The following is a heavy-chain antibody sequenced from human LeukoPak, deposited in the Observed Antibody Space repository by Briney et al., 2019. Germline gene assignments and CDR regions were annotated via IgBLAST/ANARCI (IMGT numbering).Heavy chain of an antibody. J-gene: IGHJ4*02. CDR2: ITGNGGYT. CDR3: AKGTLQQFDY. D-gene: IGHD1-1*01. V-gene: IGHV3-23*01. CDR1: GFTFSNYA. Sequence: GGSLRLSCAASGFTFSNYAMNWVRQAPGTGLEWVSGITGNGGYTYYADSVKGRFTISRDNSRSTLYLQINSPRAEDTAIYYCAKGTLQQFDYWGQGTLVTVSS.